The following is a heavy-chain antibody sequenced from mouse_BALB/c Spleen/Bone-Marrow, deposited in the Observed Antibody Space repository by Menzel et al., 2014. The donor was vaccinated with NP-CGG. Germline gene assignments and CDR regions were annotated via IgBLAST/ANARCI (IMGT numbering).Heavy chain of an antibody. CDR1: GYTFTSYW. J-gene: IGHJ2*01. Sequence: LQQSGSELVGPGASVKLSCKASGYTFTSYWMHWVKQRPGQGLEWIGNIYPGSGSTNYDEKFKSKATLTVDTSSSTAYMQLSSLTSEDSAVYYCTRRGLGRGGFDYWGQGTTLTVSS. V-gene: IGHV1S22*01. CDR2: IYPGSGST. D-gene: IGHD4-1*01. CDR3: TRRGLGRGGFDY.